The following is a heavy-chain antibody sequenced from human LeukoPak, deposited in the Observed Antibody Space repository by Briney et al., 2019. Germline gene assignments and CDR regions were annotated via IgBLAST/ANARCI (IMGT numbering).Heavy chain of an antibody. J-gene: IGHJ4*02. CDR2: IKRKTDGGIT. V-gene: IGHV3-15*01. CDR3: TTDHYYYSSGPYSQVDY. Sequence: GGSVTLLCAASGFPFSNAWMRWVRQAPGKGVEWVGCIKRKTDGGITDYAAHEKGKFTSSKDEEKNTLYLQMNSLNTEDTAVYYCTTDHYYYSSGPYSQVDYWGQVTLVTVAS. CDR1: GFPFSNAW. D-gene: IGHD3-22*01.